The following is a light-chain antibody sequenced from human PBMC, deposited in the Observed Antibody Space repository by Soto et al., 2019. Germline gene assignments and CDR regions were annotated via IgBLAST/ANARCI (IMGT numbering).Light chain of an antibody. CDR3: CSYAGTFYV. Sequence: QSALTQPRSVSGSPGQSVTISCTGTSSDFGGYNYVSWYQHHPGKAPKLMIYDVSERPSGVPDRFSGSKSGNTASLTISGLQAEDEADYYCCSYAGTFYVFGTGTKLNVL. V-gene: IGLV2-11*01. CDR1: SSDFGGYNY. J-gene: IGLJ1*01. CDR2: DVS.